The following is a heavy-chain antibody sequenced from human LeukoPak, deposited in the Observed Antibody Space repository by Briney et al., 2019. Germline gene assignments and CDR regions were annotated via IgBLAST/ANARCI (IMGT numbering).Heavy chain of an antibody. Sequence: GGSLRLSCVASGFTYSHYGMHWVRQAPGKGLEWVAVIWSDGTEKYYGDAVKGRFTISRDNSRNTLYLQMNSLRGEDTAVYYCAKDAQRGFDYSNSLEYWGQGTLVTVSS. J-gene: IGHJ4*02. D-gene: IGHD4-11*01. CDR3: AKDAQRGFDYSNSLEY. V-gene: IGHV3-33*06. CDR1: GFTYSHYG. CDR2: IWSDGTEK.